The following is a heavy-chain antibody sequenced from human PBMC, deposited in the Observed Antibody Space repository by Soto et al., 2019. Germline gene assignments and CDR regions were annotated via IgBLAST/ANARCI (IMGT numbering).Heavy chain of an antibody. Sequence: GGSLRLSCAASGFTLSSYGIHWVRQAPGKGLEWVAFIWRDGSKKYYADSVKGRFTISRDYFKSTLYLQMNSLRVEDTAVYYCARENWGYYYYGMDVWGQGXTVTVSS. CDR2: IWRDGSKK. CDR3: ARENWGYYYYGMDV. J-gene: IGHJ6*02. D-gene: IGHD3-16*01. V-gene: IGHV3-33*01. CDR1: GFTLSSYG.